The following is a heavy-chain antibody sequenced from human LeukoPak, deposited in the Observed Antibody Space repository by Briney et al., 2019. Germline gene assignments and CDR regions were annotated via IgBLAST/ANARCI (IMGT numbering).Heavy chain of an antibody. V-gene: IGHV3-48*01. D-gene: IGHD2-15*01. J-gene: IGHJ4*02. CDR3: ARDFVVVVAAHSDY. CDR1: RFTFSSYS. Sequence: GGSLRLSCAASRFTFSSYSMNWVRQAPGKGLEWVSYISSSSSTIHYADSVKGRFTISRDNAKNSLYLQMNSLRAEDTAVYYCARDFVVVVAAHSDYWGQGTLVTVSS. CDR2: ISSSSSTI.